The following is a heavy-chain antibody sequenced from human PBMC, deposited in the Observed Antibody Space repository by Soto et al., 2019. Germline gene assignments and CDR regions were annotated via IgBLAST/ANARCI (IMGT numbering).Heavy chain of an antibody. Sequence: GGSLRLSCAASGLTFSSYAMTWVRQAPGKGLEWVSGISGSGGSTYYADSVKGRFTISRDNYKNTLYLQVSSLRAEDTAVYYCAKAPGYCSGGSCYLYFDFWGPGTLVTVSS. D-gene: IGHD2-15*01. J-gene: IGHJ2*01. CDR1: GLTFSSYA. V-gene: IGHV3-23*01. CDR2: ISGSGGST. CDR3: AKAPGYCSGGSCYLYFDF.